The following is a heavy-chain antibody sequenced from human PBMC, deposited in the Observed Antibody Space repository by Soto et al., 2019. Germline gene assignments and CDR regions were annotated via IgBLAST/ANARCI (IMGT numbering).Heavy chain of an antibody. Sequence: VGSLRLSCAASGFTFSSYAMSWVRQAPGKGLEWVSAISGSGGSTYYADSVKGRFTISRDNSKNTLYLQMNSLRAEDTAVYYCAKDLVSAQIVVVTYFDYWGQGTLVTVSS. CDR3: AKDLVSAQIVVVTYFDY. D-gene: IGHD2-21*02. CDR1: GFTFSSYA. V-gene: IGHV3-23*01. J-gene: IGHJ4*02. CDR2: ISGSGGST.